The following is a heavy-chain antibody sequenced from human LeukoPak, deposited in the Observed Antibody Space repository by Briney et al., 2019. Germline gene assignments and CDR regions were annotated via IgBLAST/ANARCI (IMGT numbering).Heavy chain of an antibody. V-gene: IGHV1-2*02. J-gene: IGHJ4*02. D-gene: IGHD3-10*01. CDR3: ARVWIEYGAGSRTFDY. Sequence: ASVTVSCKASGYTFSGYYMHWVRQAPGQGLEWMGWINPNSGGTNYAQKFQGRVTMTRDTSISTAYMELSRLRSDDTAVYYCARVWIEYGAGSRTFDYWGQGTLVTVSS. CDR1: GYTFSGYY. CDR2: INPNSGGT.